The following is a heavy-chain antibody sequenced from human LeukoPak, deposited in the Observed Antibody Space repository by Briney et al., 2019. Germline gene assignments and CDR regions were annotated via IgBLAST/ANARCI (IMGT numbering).Heavy chain of an antibody. CDR2: ISYDGSNK. Sequence: GGSLRLSCAASGFTFSSYGMHWVRQAPGKGLEWVAVISYDGSNKYYADSVKGRFTISRDNSKNTLYLQMNSLRAEDTAVYYCAKDTTLSGYSYGPSDYWGQGTLVTVSS. V-gene: IGHV3-30*18. D-gene: IGHD5-18*01. J-gene: IGHJ4*02. CDR3: AKDTTLSGYSYGPSDY. CDR1: GFTFSSYG.